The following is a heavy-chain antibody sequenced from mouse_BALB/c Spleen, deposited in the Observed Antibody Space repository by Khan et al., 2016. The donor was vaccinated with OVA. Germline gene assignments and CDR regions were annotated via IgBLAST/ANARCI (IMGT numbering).Heavy chain of an antibody. D-gene: IGHD2-10*01. J-gene: IGHJ4*01. V-gene: IGHV2-6-1*01. CDR1: GFSLTNYD. Sequence: QVQLKESGPGLVAPSQSLSITCTISGFSLTNYDVHWVRQPPGKGLEWLVVIWNDGNTAYNSALKSRLTISKDNSKSQVFLKMNSLQTDDTAMYFCARQPYYHYNIMDYWGQGTSVTVSS. CDR2: IWNDGNT. CDR3: ARQPYYHYNIMDY.